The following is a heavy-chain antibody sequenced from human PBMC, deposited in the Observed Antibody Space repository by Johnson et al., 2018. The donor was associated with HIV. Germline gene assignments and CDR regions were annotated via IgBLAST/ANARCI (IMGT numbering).Heavy chain of an antibody. D-gene: IGHD6-13*01. V-gene: IGHV3-21*06. Sequence: RFTISRDNAKNSLYLQMNSLRAEDTAVYYCARAHPRADDSSKPPDDAFDIWGQGTMVTVSS. J-gene: IGHJ3*02. CDR3: ARAHPRADDSSKPPDDAFDI.